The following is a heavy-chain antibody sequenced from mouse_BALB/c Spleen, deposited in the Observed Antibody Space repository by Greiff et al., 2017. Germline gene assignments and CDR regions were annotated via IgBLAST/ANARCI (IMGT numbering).Heavy chain of an antibody. Sequence: EVMLVESGPGLVKPSQSLSLTCTVTGYSITSDYAWNWIRQFPGNKLEWMGYISYSGSTSYNPSLKSRISITRDTSKNQFFLQLNSVTTEDTATYYCARMDYRFYAMDYWGQGTSVTVSS. CDR1: GYSITSDYA. D-gene: IGHD2-14*01. V-gene: IGHV3-2*02. J-gene: IGHJ4*01. CDR3: ARMDYRFYAMDY. CDR2: ISYSGST.